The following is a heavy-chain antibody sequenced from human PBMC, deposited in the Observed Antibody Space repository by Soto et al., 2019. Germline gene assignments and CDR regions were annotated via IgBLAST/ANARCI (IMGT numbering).Heavy chain of an antibody. V-gene: IGHV4-59*01. CDR2: VHYTGNT. Sequence: PSETLSLTCTVSAGSISSFYWHWIRQPPGKGLEWIGYVHYTGNTDYNPSLKSRVTISVDTSKNQFSLTLSSVTAADTAVYYCAKEMSESAAFDYWGQGALVTVSS. CDR3: AKEMSESAAFDY. D-gene: IGHD6-13*01. J-gene: IGHJ4*02. CDR1: AGSISSFY.